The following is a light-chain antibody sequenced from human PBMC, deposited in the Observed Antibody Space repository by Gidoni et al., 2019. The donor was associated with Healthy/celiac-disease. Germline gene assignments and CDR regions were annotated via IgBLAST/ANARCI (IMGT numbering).Light chain of an antibody. CDR3: QQYYSTPPS. Sequence: DIVMPQSPDSLAVSLGERATINCKSSQSVLYSSNNKNYLAWYQQKPGQPPKLLIYWASTRESGVPDRFSGSGSGTDVTLTISSLQAEDVAVYYCQQYYSTPPSFGQGTKLEIK. J-gene: IGKJ2*03. CDR1: QSVLYSSNNKNY. CDR2: WAS. V-gene: IGKV4-1*01.